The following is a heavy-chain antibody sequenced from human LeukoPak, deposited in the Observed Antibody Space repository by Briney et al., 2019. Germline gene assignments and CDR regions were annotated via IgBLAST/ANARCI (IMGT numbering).Heavy chain of an antibody. J-gene: IGHJ4*02. CDR3: ARVAGYCSSTSAAGGSCYSPDY. V-gene: IGHV1-2*06. CDR1: GYTFTGYY. D-gene: IGHD2-2*01. Sequence: ASVKVSCKASGYTFTGYYMHWVRQAPGQGLEWMGRINPNSGGTNYAQKFQGRVTMTGDTSISTAYMELSRLRSDDTAVYYCARVAGYCSSTSAAGGSCYSPDYWGQGTLVTVSS. CDR2: INPNSGGT.